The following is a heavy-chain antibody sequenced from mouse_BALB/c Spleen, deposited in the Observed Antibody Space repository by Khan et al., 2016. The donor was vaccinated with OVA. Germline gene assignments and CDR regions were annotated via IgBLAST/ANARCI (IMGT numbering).Heavy chain of an antibody. CDR1: GYTFTSYV. Sequence: MQLEESGPELVKPGASVKMSCKASGYTFTSYVMHWVKQKPGQGLEWIGYIYPFTGDTFYTAKFKDKATLTSDKSSSTAYMELSSLTSEDSAVYFWAPVGRYYVSFAYGGQGTLVTVSA. CDR3: APVGRYYVSFAY. D-gene: IGHD1-1*01. V-gene: IGHV1S136*01. CDR2: IYPFTGDT. J-gene: IGHJ3*01.